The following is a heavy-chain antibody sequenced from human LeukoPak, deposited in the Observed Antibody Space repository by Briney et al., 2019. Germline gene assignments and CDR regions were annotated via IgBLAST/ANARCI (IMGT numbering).Heavy chain of an antibody. CDR3: AKDRDPGDY. Sequence: PGGSLRLSCAASGFTFSSYAMHWVRQAPGKGLEWVAVISYDGSNKYYADSVKGRFTISRDNSKDTLYLQMNSLRAEDTAVYYCAKDRDPGDYWGQGTLVTVSS. CDR1: GFTFSSYA. V-gene: IGHV3-30-3*01. CDR2: ISYDGSNK. J-gene: IGHJ4*02.